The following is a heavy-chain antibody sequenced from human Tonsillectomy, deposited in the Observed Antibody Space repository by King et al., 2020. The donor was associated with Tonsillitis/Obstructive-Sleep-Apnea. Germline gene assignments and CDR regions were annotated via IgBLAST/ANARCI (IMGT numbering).Heavy chain of an antibody. CDR1: GFTFSSYW. D-gene: IGHD6-6*01. Sequence: VQLVESGGGLVQPGGSLRLSCAASGFTFSSYWMSWVRQAPGKGLEWVANIKQDGSEKYYVDSMKGRFTITRDNAKNSLYLQMHTLRAEDTAVYYCARGLEYSSSILGYWGQGTLVTVSS. J-gene: IGHJ4*02. V-gene: IGHV3-7*03. CDR2: IKQDGSEK. CDR3: ARGLEYSSSILGY.